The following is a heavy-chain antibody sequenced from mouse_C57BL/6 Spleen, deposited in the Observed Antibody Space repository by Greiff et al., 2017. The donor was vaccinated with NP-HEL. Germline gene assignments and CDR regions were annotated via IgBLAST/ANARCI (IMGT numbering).Heavy chain of an antibody. CDR1: GYTFTSYG. J-gene: IGHJ4*01. V-gene: IGHV1-81*01. Sequence: VMLVESGAELARPGASVKLSCKASGYTFTSYGISWVKQRTGQGLEWIGEIYPRSGNTYYNEKFKGKATLTADKSSSTAYMELRSLTSEDSAVYFCARETITTVNGAMDYWGQGTSVTVSS. D-gene: IGHD1-1*01. CDR3: ARETITTVNGAMDY. CDR2: IYPRSGNT.